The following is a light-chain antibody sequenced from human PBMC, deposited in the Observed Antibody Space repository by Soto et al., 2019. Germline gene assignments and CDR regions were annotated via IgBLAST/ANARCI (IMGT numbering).Light chain of an antibody. CDR3: QQVNGYPHT. V-gene: IGKV1-9*01. CDR1: QYISSP. CDR2: AAS. Sequence: DVQLTQSPTFLSASVGDRVTITCRASQYISSPLSWYQQIPGKGPKLLIYAASTLQSGVPSRFSGSGSGTDFTLAISSLQPEDFATYYCQQVNGYPHTFGQGTKLEIK. J-gene: IGKJ2*01.